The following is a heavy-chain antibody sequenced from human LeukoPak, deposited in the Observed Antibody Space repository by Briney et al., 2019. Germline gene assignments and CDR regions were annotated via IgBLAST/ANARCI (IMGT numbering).Heavy chain of an antibody. CDR2: IYHSGST. CDR3: ARRAVAGTTYFDY. J-gene: IGHJ4*02. D-gene: IGHD6-19*01. CDR1: GGSISSSNW. V-gene: IGHV4-4*02. Sequence: SETLSLTCTVSGGSISSSNWWSWVRQPPGKGLEWIGEIYHSGSTNYNPSLKSRVTISVDKSKNQFSLKLSSVTAADTAVYYCARRAVAGTTYFDYWGQGTLVTVSS.